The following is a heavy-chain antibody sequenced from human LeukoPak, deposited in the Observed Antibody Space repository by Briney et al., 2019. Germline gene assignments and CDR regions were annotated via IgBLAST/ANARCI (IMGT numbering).Heavy chain of an antibody. CDR3: ARNPASIVVVPAAIYFDY. J-gene: IGHJ4*02. V-gene: IGHV3-23*01. CDR1: GFTFSSYA. Sequence: GGSLRLSCAASGFTFSSYAMSWVRQAPGKGLEWVSAISGSGGITYYADSVKGRFTISRDNSKNTLYLQMNSLRAEDTAVYYCARNPASIVVVPAAIYFDYWSQGTLVTVSS. D-gene: IGHD2-2*01. CDR2: ISGSGGIT.